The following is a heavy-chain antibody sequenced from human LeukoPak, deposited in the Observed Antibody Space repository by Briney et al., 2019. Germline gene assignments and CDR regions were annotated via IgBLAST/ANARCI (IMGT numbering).Heavy chain of an antibody. J-gene: IGHJ6*03. CDR1: GGSISSGGYY. CDR2: IYHSGST. V-gene: IGHV4-30-2*01. Sequence: SETLSLTCTVSGGSISSGGYYWSWIRQPPGKGLEWIGYIYHSGSTYYNPSLKSRVTISVDRSKNQFSLKLSSVTAADTAVYYCARVYYGSGSRNGYMDVWGKGTTVTVSS. D-gene: IGHD3-10*01. CDR3: ARVYYGSGSRNGYMDV.